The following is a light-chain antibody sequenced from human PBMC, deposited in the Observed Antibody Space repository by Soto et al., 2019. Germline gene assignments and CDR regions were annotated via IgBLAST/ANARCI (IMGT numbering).Light chain of an antibody. CDR1: SSDVGSYNH. V-gene: IGLV2-23*01. CDR2: EGS. CDR3: CSYAGSSGYV. Sequence: QSVLTQPASVSGSPGQSITISCTGTSSDVGSYNHVSWYQQHPGKAPKLMIYEGSKRPSGVSNRFSGSKSGNTASLTISGLQAEDEADYYCCSYAGSSGYVFGTGTKLTVL. J-gene: IGLJ1*01.